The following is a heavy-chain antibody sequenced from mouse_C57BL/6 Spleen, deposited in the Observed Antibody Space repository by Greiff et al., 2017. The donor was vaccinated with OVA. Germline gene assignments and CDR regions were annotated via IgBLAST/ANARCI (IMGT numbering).Heavy chain of an antibody. D-gene: IGHD2-2*01. J-gene: IGHJ1*03. V-gene: IGHV7-3*01. CDR3: ARYRWLPHLYFDV. CDR1: GFTFTDYY. Sequence: EVKLVESGGGLVQPGGSLSLSCAASGFTFTDYYMSWVRQPPGKALEWLGFIRNKANGYTTEYSASVKGRFTISRDNSQSILYLQMNALIAEDSATYYFARYRWLPHLYFDVWGTGTTVTVSS. CDR2: IRNKANGYTT.